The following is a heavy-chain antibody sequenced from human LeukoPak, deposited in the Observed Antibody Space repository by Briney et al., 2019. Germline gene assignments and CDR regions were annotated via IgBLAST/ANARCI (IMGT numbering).Heavy chain of an antibody. CDR3: ARTDGDYVGYFDY. D-gene: IGHD4-17*01. CDR2: TYYSGST. V-gene: IGHV4-59*01. Sequence: SETLSLTCTVSGGSISGYYWSWIRQPPGKGLEWIGYTYYSGSTNYNPSLKSRVTISVDTSKNQFSLKLSSVTAADTAVYYCARTDGDYVGYFDYWGQGTLVTVSS. CDR1: GGSISGYY. J-gene: IGHJ4*02.